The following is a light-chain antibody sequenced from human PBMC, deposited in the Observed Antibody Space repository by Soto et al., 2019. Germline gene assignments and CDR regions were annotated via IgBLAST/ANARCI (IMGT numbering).Light chain of an antibody. J-gene: IGLJ2*01. CDR2: DVS. CDR1: SSDVGGYNY. Sequence: QSALTQPASVSGSPGQSITMSCTGTSSDVGGYNYVSWYQQHPGKAPKLMIYDVSNRPSGVPNRFSGSKSANTDSLTISGLQAEDEADYYCSSYTGSSTYVVFGGGTKLTVL. V-gene: IGLV2-14*01. CDR3: SSYTGSSTYVV.